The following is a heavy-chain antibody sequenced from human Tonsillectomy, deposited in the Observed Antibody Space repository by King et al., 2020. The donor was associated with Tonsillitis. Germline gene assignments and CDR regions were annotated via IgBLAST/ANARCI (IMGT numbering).Heavy chain of an antibody. V-gene: IGHV4-34*01. CDR3: ARFLYSYGWGRFDP. D-gene: IGHD3-10*01. J-gene: IGHJ5*02. Sequence: VQLQQWGAGLLKPSETLSLTCAVYGGSFSGYYWSWIRQPPGKGLEWIGEINHSGSTNYNPSLKSRVTISVDTSKNQFSLKLSSVTAADTAVYYCARFLYSYGWGRFDPWGQGTLVTVSS. CDR1: GGSFSGYY. CDR2: INHSGST.